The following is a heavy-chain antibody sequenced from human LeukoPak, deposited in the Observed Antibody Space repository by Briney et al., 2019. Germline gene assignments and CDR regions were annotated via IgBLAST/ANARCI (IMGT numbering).Heavy chain of an antibody. V-gene: IGHV3-7*01. CDR1: GFTFSSYW. D-gene: IGHD2-15*01. J-gene: IGHJ5*02. CDR3: AREGCSGGNCYSYWFDP. Sequence: GGSLRLSCAASGFTFSSYWMSWVRQAPGEGPEWVANIKEDGSEKYYVDSVKGRFIISRDNAKNSLYLQMNSLRAEDTAVYYCAREGCSGGNCYSYWFDPWGQGTLVTVSS. CDR2: IKEDGSEK.